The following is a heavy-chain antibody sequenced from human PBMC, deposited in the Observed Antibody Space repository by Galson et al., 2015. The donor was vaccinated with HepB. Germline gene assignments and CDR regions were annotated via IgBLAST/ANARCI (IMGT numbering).Heavy chain of an antibody. V-gene: IGHV6-1*01. CDR3: ARNLFDI. Sequence: CAISGDSVSSNSATWNWIRQSPSRGLEWLGRTYYRSKWNNDYAISLKSRITINPDTSKNQFSLQLSSVTPEDTAVYYCARNLFDIWGQGTMVTVSS. CDR1: GDSVSSNSAT. J-gene: IGHJ3*02. CDR2: TYYRSKWNN.